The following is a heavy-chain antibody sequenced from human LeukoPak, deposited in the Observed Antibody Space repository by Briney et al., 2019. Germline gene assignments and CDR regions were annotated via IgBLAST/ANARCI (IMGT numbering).Heavy chain of an antibody. CDR1: GGSITSYY. D-gene: IGHD3-16*01. V-gene: IGHV4-59*12. CDR2: IYYTGST. J-gene: IGHJ4*02. Sequence: SETLSLTCIVSGGSITSYYWSWIRQPPGKGLEWIGNIYYTGSTNYNPSLTSRVTISVDTSKNQFSLKLSSVTAADTAVYYCASFYQGVDYWGQGTLVTVSS. CDR3: ASFYQGVDY.